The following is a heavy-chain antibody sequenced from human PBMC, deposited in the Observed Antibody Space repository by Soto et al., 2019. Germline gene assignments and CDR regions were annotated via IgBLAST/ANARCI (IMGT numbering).Heavy chain of an antibody. D-gene: IGHD2-2*01. Sequence: PSETLSLTCAVYGGSFSGYYWSWIRQPPGKGLEWIGEINHSGSTNYNPSLKSRVTISVDTSKNQFSLKLSSVTAADTAVYYCARTGGYCSSTSCYGYYYYYYMDVWGEGTTVTVSS. CDR3: ARTGGYCSSTSCYGYYYYYYMDV. V-gene: IGHV4-34*01. CDR2: INHSGST. J-gene: IGHJ6*03. CDR1: GGSFSGYY.